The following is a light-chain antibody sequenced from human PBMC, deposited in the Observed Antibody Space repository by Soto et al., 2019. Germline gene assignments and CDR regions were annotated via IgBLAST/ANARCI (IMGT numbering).Light chain of an antibody. CDR1: QNIHSF. Sequence: EIVLTQSPATVSLSPGESATLSCRASQNIHSFLAWYQQRPGQAPRLLIYDASFRATAIPARFNGSGSGTDFTLTITRLDPEDFAVYYCQQRLFWPLFTFCQGTRLEIK. V-gene: IGKV3-11*01. J-gene: IGKJ2*01. CDR2: DAS. CDR3: QQRLFWPLFT.